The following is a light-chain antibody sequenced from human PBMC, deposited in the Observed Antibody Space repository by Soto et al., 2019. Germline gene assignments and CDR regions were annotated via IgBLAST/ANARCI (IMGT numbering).Light chain of an antibody. V-gene: IGKV3-11*01. J-gene: IGKJ4*01. CDR2: HAS. CDR1: EYVDIY. CDR3: QQRRNWPPLT. Sequence: ETVLTQSPATLSLSPGETATLSCRASEYVDIYLAWYQQKPGQAPRLLIYHASNRATGIPARFSGSGSGTDFTLTISSLEPEASAVYYCQQRRNWPPLTFGGGTRVEIK.